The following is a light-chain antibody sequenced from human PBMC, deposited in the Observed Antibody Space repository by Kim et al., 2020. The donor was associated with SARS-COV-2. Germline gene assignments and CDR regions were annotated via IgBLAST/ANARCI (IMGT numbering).Light chain of an antibody. V-gene: IGKV3-20*01. CDR1: QSVTTSS. CDR3: QHYGSSLT. J-gene: IGKJ4*01. Sequence: LSHEVTAPLSCWASQSVTTSSFAWYQQTPGPPPRLLIYSASRSDTVIPNIFSGSCSGKDFTPIISLLHPDDFAVYYCQHYGSSLTFGGGTKVDIK. CDR2: SAS.